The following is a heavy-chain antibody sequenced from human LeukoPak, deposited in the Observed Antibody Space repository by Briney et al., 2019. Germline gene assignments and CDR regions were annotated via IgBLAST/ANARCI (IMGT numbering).Heavy chain of an antibody. J-gene: IGHJ4*02. D-gene: IGHD1-20*01. Sequence: ASVKVSCKASGYTFSNFGLSWVRQAPGQGLEWMGWISPYNGNTNYAQKVQGRVTMTADTSTSTAYMELRSLRSDDTAVYYCARDNWNDVGDTDYWGQGTLVAVSS. CDR1: GYTFSNFG. CDR2: ISPYNGNT. V-gene: IGHV1-18*01. CDR3: ARDNWNDVGDTDY.